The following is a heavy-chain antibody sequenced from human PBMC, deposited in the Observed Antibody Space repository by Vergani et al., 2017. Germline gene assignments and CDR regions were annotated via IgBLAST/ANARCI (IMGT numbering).Heavy chain of an antibody. Sequence: QVQLVQSGAEVKKPGASVKVSCKASGYTFTCYYMHWVRQAPGQGLEWMGWINPNSGGTNYAQKFQGRVTMTRDTSISTAYMELSRLSSDDTAVYYCARVLHVTGPIYYYYGMDVWGQGTTVTVSS. CDR3: ARVLHVTGPIYYYYGMDV. CDR2: INPNSGGT. J-gene: IGHJ6*02. CDR1: GYTFTCYY. D-gene: IGHD2-21*02. V-gene: IGHV1-2*02.